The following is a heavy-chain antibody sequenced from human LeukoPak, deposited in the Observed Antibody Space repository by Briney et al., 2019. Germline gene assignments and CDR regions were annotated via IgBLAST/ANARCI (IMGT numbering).Heavy chain of an antibody. CDR1: GGTFSGYY. J-gene: IGHJ4*02. V-gene: IGHV4-34*01. Sequence: SETLSLTCAVSGGTFSGYYWTWIRQPPGKGLEWIGEINHSGSANYNPSLKSRVTISLDTSKNQYSLKLSSVTAADTAVYYCARGQGTVTTHWGQGTLVTVSS. CDR3: ARGQGTVTTH. CDR2: INHSGSA. D-gene: IGHD4-17*01.